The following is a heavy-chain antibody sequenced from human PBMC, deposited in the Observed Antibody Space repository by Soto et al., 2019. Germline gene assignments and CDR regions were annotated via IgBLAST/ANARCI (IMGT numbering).Heavy chain of an antibody. D-gene: IGHD2-8*01. Sequence: EEQLVESGGGLLQPGGSLRLSCAASGFTFSSYWMHWVRQAPGKGLVWVSRINPGGSITAYADSVKGRFTISRDNAKNTLYLQMNSLRGDDTAVYYCARVPTGKYGVWNYWGQGTLVTVSS. CDR2: INPGGSIT. CDR1: GFTFSSYW. V-gene: IGHV3-74*01. J-gene: IGHJ4*02. CDR3: ARVPTGKYGVWNY.